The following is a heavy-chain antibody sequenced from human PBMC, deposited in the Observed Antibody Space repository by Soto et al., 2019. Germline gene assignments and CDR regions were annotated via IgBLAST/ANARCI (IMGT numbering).Heavy chain of an antibody. Sequence: HGESLKISCKGSGYSFTSYWIGWVRQMPGKGLEWMGIIYPGDSDTRYSPSFQGQVTISADKSISTAYLQWSSLKASDTAMYYCARHHITMVRGVISYYYYGMDVWGQGTTVTVSS. V-gene: IGHV5-51*01. CDR3: ARHHITMVRGVISYYYYGMDV. D-gene: IGHD3-10*01. J-gene: IGHJ6*02. CDR1: GYSFTSYW. CDR2: IYPGDSDT.